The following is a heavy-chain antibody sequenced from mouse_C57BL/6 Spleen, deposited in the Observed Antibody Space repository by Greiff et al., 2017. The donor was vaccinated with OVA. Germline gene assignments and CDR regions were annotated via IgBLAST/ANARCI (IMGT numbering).Heavy chain of an antibody. V-gene: IGHV5-16*01. J-gene: IGHJ4*01. CDR2: INYDGSST. CDR1: GFTFSDYY. Sequence: VMLVESEGGLVQPGSSMKLSCTASGFTFSDYYMAWVRQVPEKGLEWVANINYDGSSTYYLDSLKSRFIISRDNAKNILYLQMSSLKSEDTATYYCAREGVYYYAMDYWGQGTSVTVSS. CDR3: AREGVYYYAMDY.